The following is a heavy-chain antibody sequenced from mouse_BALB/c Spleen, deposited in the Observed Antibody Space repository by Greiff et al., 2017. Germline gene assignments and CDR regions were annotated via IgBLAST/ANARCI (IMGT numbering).Heavy chain of an antibody. V-gene: IGHV1-31*01. CDR3: ARDGIYAMDY. CDR1: GYSFTGYY. Sequence: EVQLKESGPELVKPGASVKISCKASGYSFTGYYMHWVKQSHVKSLEWIGRINPYNGATSYNQNFKDKASLTVDKSSSTAYMELHSLTSEDSAVYYCARDGIYAMDYWGQGTSVTVSS. J-gene: IGHJ4*01. D-gene: IGHD2-1*01. CDR2: INPYNGAT.